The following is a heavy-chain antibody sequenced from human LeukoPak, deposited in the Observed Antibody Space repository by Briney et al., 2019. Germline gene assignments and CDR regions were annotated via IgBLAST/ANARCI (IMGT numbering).Heavy chain of an antibody. D-gene: IGHD4-23*01. Sequence: PSETPSLTCTVAGGSISSSSYYWGWIRQPPRKGLEWIGSIYYRGSTYYNPSLKRRVTISVDTSKNQFSLKLSSVTAADTAVYYCARAVVTTPRYYFDYWGQGNLVTVSS. CDR2: IYYRGST. J-gene: IGHJ4*02. CDR3: ARAVVTTPRYYFDY. CDR1: GGSISSSSYY. V-gene: IGHV4-39*07.